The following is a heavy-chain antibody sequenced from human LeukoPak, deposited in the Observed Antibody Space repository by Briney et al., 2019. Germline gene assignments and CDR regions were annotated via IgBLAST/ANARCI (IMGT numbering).Heavy chain of an antibody. J-gene: IGHJ4*02. D-gene: IGHD3-10*01. Sequence: EGSLRLSCAASGFTFSSSDMHWVRQATGKGLEWVSAIGPTGDTYYPGSVKGRFIISRENARNSLYLQMNSLRAGDTAVYYCARAVPMARGVNYYDYWGQGTLVTVSS. CDR2: IGPTGDT. CDR1: GFTFSSSD. CDR3: ARAVPMARGVNYYDY. V-gene: IGHV3-13*01.